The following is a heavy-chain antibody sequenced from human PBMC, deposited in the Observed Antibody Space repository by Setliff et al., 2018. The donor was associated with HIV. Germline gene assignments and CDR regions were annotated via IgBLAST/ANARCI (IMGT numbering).Heavy chain of an antibody. Sequence: GGSLRLSCAASGFTFNTYGMNWVRQAPGKGPEWVSLMSGINDNKYYGDSVKGRFNISRDNSKNTLSLQMNSLRAEDTAIYYCAKRRVCNPSCYIVDYMDVWGQGTTVTVSS. D-gene: IGHD2-21*01. CDR1: GFTFNTYG. J-gene: IGHJ6*03. CDR2: MSGINDNK. V-gene: IGHV3-23*01. CDR3: AKRRVCNPSCYIVDYMDV.